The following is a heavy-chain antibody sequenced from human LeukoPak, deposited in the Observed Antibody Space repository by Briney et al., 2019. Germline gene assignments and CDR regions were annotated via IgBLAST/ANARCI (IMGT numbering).Heavy chain of an antibody. Sequence: GGSLRLSCAASGFTFSSCAMRWVRQAPGKGLEWVSAISGSGNTYYADSVKGRFTISKDISKSTLYLQMNSLTVEDTAVYYCANSYDGKMEWGQGTLVTVSS. CDR3: ANSYDGKME. D-gene: IGHD4-23*01. J-gene: IGHJ4*02. V-gene: IGHV3-23*01. CDR1: GFTFSSCA. CDR2: ISGSGNT.